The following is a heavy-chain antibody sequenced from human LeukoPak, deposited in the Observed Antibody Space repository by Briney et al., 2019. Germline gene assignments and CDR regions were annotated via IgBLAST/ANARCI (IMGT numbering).Heavy chain of an antibody. Sequence: PGGSLRLSCAASGFTFSSYSMNWVRQAPGRGLEWVSYISGSGSTIYYADSVKGRFTTSRDTSKNTAYLEMNTLRHDDTAVYFCARDEDYQLLYQPDYWGQGTLVIVSS. CDR1: GFTFSSYS. D-gene: IGHD2-2*02. CDR3: ARDEDYQLLYQPDY. J-gene: IGHJ4*02. CDR2: ISGSGSTI. V-gene: IGHV3-48*02.